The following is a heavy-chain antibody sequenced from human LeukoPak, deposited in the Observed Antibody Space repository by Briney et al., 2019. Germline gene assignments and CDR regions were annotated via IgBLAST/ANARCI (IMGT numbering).Heavy chain of an antibody. CDR2: IYYSGST. CDR1: GGSISSYY. V-gene: IGHV4-59*12. J-gene: IGHJ5*02. D-gene: IGHD1-26*01. Sequence: PSETLSLTCTVSGGSISSYYWSWIRQPPGKGLEWIGYIYYSGSTNYNPSLKSRVTISVDTSKNQFSLKLSSVTAADTAVYYCASIVGVTNWFDPWGQGTLVTVSS. CDR3: ASIVGVTNWFDP.